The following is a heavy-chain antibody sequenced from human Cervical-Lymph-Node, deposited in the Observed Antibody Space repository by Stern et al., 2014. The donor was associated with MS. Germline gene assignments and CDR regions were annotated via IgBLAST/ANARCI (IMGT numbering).Heavy chain of an antibody. Sequence: QVQLAQSGPEVRQPGASVRVSCKASGYTFTTPNYGIAWVREAPGRGLEWMGWISSYNGNTVYAQNLQDRVTMTTDTSASTAYMELRSLRSDDTAFYYCARERLRDFNDYHFDSWGQGTLVTVSS. J-gene: IGHJ4*02. CDR2: ISSYNGNT. D-gene: IGHD4-11*01. CDR3: ARERLRDFNDYHFDS. CDR1: GYTFTTPNYG. V-gene: IGHV1-18*01.